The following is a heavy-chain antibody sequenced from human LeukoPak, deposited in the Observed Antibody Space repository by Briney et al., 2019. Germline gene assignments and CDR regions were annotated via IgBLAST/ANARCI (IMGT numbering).Heavy chain of an antibody. D-gene: IGHD2-2*01. Sequence: ASVKVSCKASGYIFTDYYMHWVRQAPGQELGWMGRINPNSGGTNYAQKFQGRVTMTRDTSISTVYMELSSLRSDDTAVYYCARADSVPAGDYHYWYMDVWGKGTTVTVSS. J-gene: IGHJ6*03. CDR3: ARADSVPAGDYHYWYMDV. V-gene: IGHV1/OR15-1*04. CDR1: GYIFTDYY. CDR2: INPNSGGT.